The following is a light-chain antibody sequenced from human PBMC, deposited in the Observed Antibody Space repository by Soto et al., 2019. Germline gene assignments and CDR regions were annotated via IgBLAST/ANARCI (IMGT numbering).Light chain of an antibody. J-gene: IGKJ1*01. Sequence: AVQMTQSPASLSASVGDRVTITCRASQAIRSDLGWYQMKPGKVPKLLIYAASNLQSVVPSRFIGRGYGTDFTLTISSLQPEDFATYYYLQDYYSPRTFGQGTKVEI. CDR1: QAIRSD. CDR3: LQDYYSPRT. CDR2: AAS. V-gene: IGKV1-6*01.